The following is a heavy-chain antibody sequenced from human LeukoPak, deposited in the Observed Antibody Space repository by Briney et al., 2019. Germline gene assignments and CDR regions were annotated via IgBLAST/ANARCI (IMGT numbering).Heavy chain of an antibody. Sequence: GASVKVSCKASGYTFTSYGISWVRQAPGQGLEWMGWISAYNGNTNYAQKLQGRVTMTTDTSTSTAYMELRSLRSDDTAVYYCAREGYCSSTSCSGYYYYCGMDVWGKGTTVTVSS. J-gene: IGHJ6*04. CDR3: AREGYCSSTSCSGYYYYCGMDV. D-gene: IGHD2-2*01. CDR1: GYTFTSYG. CDR2: ISAYNGNT. V-gene: IGHV1-18*04.